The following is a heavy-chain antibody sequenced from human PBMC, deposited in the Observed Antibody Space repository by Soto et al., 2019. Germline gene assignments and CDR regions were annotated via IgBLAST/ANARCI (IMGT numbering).Heavy chain of an antibody. V-gene: IGHV4-39*01. CDR2: IYYSGYT. D-gene: IGHD3-16*01. Sequence: SVTLSPICTVFGVSISSSIYHRRSIRQPPGKGLEWIGSIYYSGYTYYNPSLKSRVTISVDTSKNQFSLKLSSVTAADTAVYYCARHNGPLYVGYYYDMDVWGQGTTVT. CDR1: GVSISSSIYH. J-gene: IGHJ6*02. CDR3: ARHNGPLYVGYYYDMDV.